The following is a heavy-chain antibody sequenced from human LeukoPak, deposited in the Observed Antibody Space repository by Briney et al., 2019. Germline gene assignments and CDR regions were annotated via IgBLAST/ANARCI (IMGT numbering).Heavy chain of an antibody. V-gene: IGHV1-46*01. D-gene: IGHD3-22*01. CDR2: INPSGGST. Sequence: ASVKVSCKASGYTFTSYYIHWVRQAPGQGLEWMGIINPSGGSTTYAQKFQGRVTMTRDMSTSTVYMELSRLRSGDTAVYYCARGGDYYDSSGYYDDAFDIWGQGTMVTVSS. CDR1: GYTFTSYY. CDR3: ARGGDYYDSSGYYDDAFDI. J-gene: IGHJ3*02.